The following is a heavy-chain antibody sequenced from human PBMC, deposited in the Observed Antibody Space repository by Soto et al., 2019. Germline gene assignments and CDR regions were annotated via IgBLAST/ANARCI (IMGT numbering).Heavy chain of an antibody. CDR2: ISYDGSNK. V-gene: IGHV3-30*18. CDR3: AKAGDSSGYYSD. CDR1: GFTFSSYG. Sequence: QVQLVESGGGVVQPGRSLRLSCAASGFTFSSYGMHWVRQAPGKGLEWVAVISYDGSNKYYADSVKGRFTISRDNSKNTLYLQMNSLRAEDTAVYYCAKAGDSSGYYSDWGQGTLVTVSS. D-gene: IGHD3-22*01. J-gene: IGHJ4*02.